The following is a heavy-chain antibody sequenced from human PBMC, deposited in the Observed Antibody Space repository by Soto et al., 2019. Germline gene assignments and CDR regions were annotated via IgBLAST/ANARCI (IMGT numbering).Heavy chain of an antibody. J-gene: IGHJ4*02. CDR3: AKVAGPQRSYSSGGGGVDY. D-gene: IGHD6-19*01. CDR1: GFTFSSYA. CDR2: ISGSGGST. V-gene: IGHV3-23*01. Sequence: GGSLRLSCAASGFTFSSYAMSWVRQAPGKGLEWVSAISGSGGSTYYADSVKGRFTISRDNSKNTLYLQMNSLRAEDTAVYCCAKVAGPQRSYSSGGGGVDYWGQGTLVTVSS.